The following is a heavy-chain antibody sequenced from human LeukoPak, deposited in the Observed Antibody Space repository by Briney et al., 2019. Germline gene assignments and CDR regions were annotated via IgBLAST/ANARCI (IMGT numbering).Heavy chain of an antibody. CDR2: IYYSGST. V-gene: IGHV4-59*01. CDR1: GGSISSYY. J-gene: IGHJ4*02. CDR3: ARDARYGDYNYFDY. D-gene: IGHD4-17*01. Sequence: SETLSLTCTVSGGSISSYYWSWLRQPPGKGLEWIGYIYYSGSTNYNPSLTSRVTISVDTSKNQFSLKLSSVTDADTAVYYCARDARYGDYNYFDYWGQGTLVTVSS.